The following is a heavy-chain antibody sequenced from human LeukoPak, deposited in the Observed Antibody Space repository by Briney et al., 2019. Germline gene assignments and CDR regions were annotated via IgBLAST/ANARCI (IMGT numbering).Heavy chain of an antibody. D-gene: IGHD3-10*01. J-gene: IGHJ4*02. CDR1: GYTSTSYY. V-gene: IGHV1-46*01. CDR3: ARVRGAGTFHY. Sequence: ASVKVSCKASGYTSTSYYMHWVRQAPGQGLEWMGIINPSGGSTSYAQKFQGRVTMTRDTSTSTVYMELSSLRSEDTAVYYCARVRGAGTFHYWGQGTLVAVSS. CDR2: INPSGGST.